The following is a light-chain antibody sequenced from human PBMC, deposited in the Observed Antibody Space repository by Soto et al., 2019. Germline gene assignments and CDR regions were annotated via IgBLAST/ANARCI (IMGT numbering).Light chain of an antibody. CDR3: QQYNSYPWT. CDR1: QSISNW. Sequence: DIQMTQSPSTLSASVGDRVTITCRASQSISNWLAWYQQKPGKAPKLLIYKASSLESGVPSRFSGSGSGTEFTLTISSLQPDDFATYYCQQYNSYPWTFGQGTRWIS. V-gene: IGKV1-5*03. J-gene: IGKJ1*01. CDR2: KAS.